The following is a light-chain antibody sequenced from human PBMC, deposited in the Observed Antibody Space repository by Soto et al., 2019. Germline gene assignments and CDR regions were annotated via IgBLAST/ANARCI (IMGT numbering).Light chain of an antibody. CDR2: DAS. J-gene: IGKJ3*01. Sequence: EIVLTQSPGTLSLSPGERATLSCRASQSVSSSYLAWYQQKPGQAPRLLIYDASSRATGIPARFSGSGSGTDFTLTISSLEPEDFAVYYCQQRSNWPTFGPGTKVDIK. V-gene: IGKV3D-20*02. CDR3: QQRSNWPT. CDR1: QSVSSSY.